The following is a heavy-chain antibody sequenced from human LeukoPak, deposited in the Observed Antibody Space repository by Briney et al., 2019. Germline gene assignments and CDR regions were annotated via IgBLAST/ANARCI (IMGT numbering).Heavy chain of an antibody. CDR1: GFTFRSYA. V-gene: IGHV3-23*01. D-gene: IGHD2-2*01. Sequence: GGSLRLSCAASGFTFRSYAMSWVRQAPGKGLEWVSAISGSGGSTYYADSVKGRFTISRDNSKNTLYLQMNSLRAEDTAVYYCAKQGEVPAAMQGHWFDPWGQGTLVTVSS. CDR2: ISGSGGST. CDR3: AKQGEVPAAMQGHWFDP. J-gene: IGHJ5*02.